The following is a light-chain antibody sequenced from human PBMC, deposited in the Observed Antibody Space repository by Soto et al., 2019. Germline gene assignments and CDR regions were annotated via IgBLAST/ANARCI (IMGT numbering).Light chain of an antibody. V-gene: IGKV1-5*03. Sequence: QISPPPSTLSAPVGDRVTITCRASQSISSWLAWYQQKPGEAPKLLIYKASSLESGVPSRFSGSGSGTEFTLTISSLQPDDFATYYCQQYNSYSWPFGQGTKVDIK. CDR2: KAS. J-gene: IGKJ1*01. CDR3: QQYNSYSWP. CDR1: QSISSW.